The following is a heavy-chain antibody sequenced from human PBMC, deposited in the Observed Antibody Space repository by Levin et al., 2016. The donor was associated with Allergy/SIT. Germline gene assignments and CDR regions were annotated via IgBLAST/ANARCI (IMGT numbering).Heavy chain of an antibody. J-gene: IGHJ4*02. CDR2: ISYGGSI. D-gene: IGHD6-19*01. CDR1: GGSFSSTSYY. V-gene: IGHV4-39*01. CDR3: ARLHRSSSGPVDPFHFDY. Sequence: SETLSLTCSVSGGSFSSTSYYWGWIRQPPGKGLEWIGNIGSISYGGSIFYNPSLKSRVTISVDTSKNSFSLKVSSVTAADTAVYFCARLHRSSSGPVDPFHFDYWGQGTLVTVSS.